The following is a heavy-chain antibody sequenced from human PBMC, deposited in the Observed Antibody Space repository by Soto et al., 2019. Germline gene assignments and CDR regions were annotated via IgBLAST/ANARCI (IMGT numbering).Heavy chain of an antibody. D-gene: IGHD3-10*01. CDR1: GYTFTSYG. V-gene: IGHV1-18*01. CDR2: ISAYNGNT. CDR3: ATEDLYGSGSYFADY. J-gene: IGHJ4*02. Sequence: GASVKVSCKASGYTFTSYGISWVRQAPGQGLEWMGWISAYNGNTNYAQKLQGRVTMTTDTSTSTAYMELRSLRSDDTALYYCATEDLYGSGSYFADYWGQGTLVTVSS.